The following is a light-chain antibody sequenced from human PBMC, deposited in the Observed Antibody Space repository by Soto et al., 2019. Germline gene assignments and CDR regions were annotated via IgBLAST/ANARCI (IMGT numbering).Light chain of an antibody. CDR2: GAS. CDR1: QSVRSSY. Sequence: EIVLKQSPGALSLSPGERVTLSCRASQSVRSSYLVWYQQKPGQAPRLLIYGASTRAAGIPDRFSASGSGTDFTLTITRLEPEDFAVYYCQLYDNSPLYIFGRGTKLEIK. CDR3: QLYDNSPLYI. J-gene: IGKJ2*01. V-gene: IGKV3-20*01.